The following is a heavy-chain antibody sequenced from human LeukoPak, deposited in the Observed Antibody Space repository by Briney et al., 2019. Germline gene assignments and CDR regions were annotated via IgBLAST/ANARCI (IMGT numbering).Heavy chain of an antibody. CDR2: INPSGGST. V-gene: IGHV1-46*01. J-gene: IGHJ4*02. D-gene: IGHD1-26*01. Sequence: ASVKVPCKASGYTFTSYYMHWVRQAPGQGLEWMGIINPSGGSTSYAQKFQGRVTMTRDTSTSTVYMELSSLRSEDTAVYYCASIVGATHFDYWGQGTLVTVSS. CDR1: GYTFTSYY. CDR3: ASIVGATHFDY.